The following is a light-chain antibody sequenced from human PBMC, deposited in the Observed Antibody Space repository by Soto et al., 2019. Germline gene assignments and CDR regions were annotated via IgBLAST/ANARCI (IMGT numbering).Light chain of an antibody. V-gene: IGLV1-40*01. CDR3: QSYDSSLSGFDV. CDR1: SSNIGAGYD. Sequence: QSVLTQPPSVAGAPGQRGTLSFTGSSSNIGAGYDVHQYQQLPGTAPKLLIYGNSNRPSGVLDRFSGSKSGTSASLAITGLQAEDEADYYCQSYDSSLSGFDVFGTGTKLTVL. CDR2: GNS. J-gene: IGLJ1*01.